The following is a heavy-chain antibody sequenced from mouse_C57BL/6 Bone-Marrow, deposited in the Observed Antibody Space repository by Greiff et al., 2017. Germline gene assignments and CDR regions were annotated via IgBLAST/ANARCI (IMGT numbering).Heavy chain of an antibody. J-gene: IGHJ4*01. CDR1: GYTFTSYG. Sequence: VKLKQSGAELARPGASVKLSCKASGYTFTSYGISWVKQRTGQGLEWIGEIYPRSGNTYYNEKFKGKATLTADKSSSTAYMELRSLTSEDSAVYFCARPYSNYDAMDYWGQGTSVTVSS. CDR3: ARPYSNYDAMDY. V-gene: IGHV1-81*01. CDR2: IYPRSGNT. D-gene: IGHD2-5*01.